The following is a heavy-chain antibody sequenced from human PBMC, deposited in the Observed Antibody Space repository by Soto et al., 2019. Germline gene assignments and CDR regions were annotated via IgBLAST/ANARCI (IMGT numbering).Heavy chain of an antibody. CDR1: AINFISYA. J-gene: IGHJ4*02. V-gene: IGHV3-23*01. Sequence: GWSLGLSCSSSAINFISYAMSWVRQAPGKGLEWVSAVGGSGSDTYYADSVKGRFTISRDDSKNTLYLHMSSLRVEDTAIYYCAKRQSFDFWSGYLPFFDYWGQGTPVTVSS. D-gene: IGHD3-3*01. CDR3: AKRQSFDFWSGYLPFFDY. CDR2: VGGSGSDT.